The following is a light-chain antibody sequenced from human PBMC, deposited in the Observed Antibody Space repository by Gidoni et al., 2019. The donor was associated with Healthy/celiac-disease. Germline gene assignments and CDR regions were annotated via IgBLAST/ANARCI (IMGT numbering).Light chain of an antibody. CDR1: SSDVGGYHY. J-gene: IGLJ1*01. Sequence: QSAPTQPASVSGSPGQSIPISCTGTSSDVGGYHYVSWYQQHPGKAPKLMIYDVSNRPSGVSNRFSGSKSGNTASLTISGLQAEDEADYYCSSYTSSSILVFGTGTKVTVL. CDR2: DVS. CDR3: SSYTSSSILV. V-gene: IGLV2-14*03.